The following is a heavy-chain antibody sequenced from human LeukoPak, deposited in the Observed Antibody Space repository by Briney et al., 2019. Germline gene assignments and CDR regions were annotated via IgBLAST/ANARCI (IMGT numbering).Heavy chain of an antibody. D-gene: IGHD2-15*01. CDR2: IKQDGSEK. Sequence: PGGSLRLSCAASGFTFSSYWMSWVRQAPGKGLEWVANIKQDGSEKYYVDSVEGRFTISRDNAKNSLYLQMNSLRAEDTAVYYCARDVVVVVVAAIDYWGQGTLVTVSS. CDR3: ARDVVVVVVAAIDY. V-gene: IGHV3-7*01. J-gene: IGHJ4*02. CDR1: GFTFSSYW.